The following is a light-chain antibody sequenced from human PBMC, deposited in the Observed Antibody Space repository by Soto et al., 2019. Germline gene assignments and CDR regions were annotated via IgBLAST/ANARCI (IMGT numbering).Light chain of an antibody. CDR1: QSISSW. CDR3: QQYYTSPST. Sequence: DIQMTQSPSTLSASVLDRVTITCRASQSISSWLAWYQQKPGKAPELLIYDASSLASGVPSKFSASGSGTEFTLTISSLQPDDFATYYCQQYYTSPSTFGQGTKLEI. J-gene: IGKJ2*01. CDR2: DAS. V-gene: IGKV1-5*01.